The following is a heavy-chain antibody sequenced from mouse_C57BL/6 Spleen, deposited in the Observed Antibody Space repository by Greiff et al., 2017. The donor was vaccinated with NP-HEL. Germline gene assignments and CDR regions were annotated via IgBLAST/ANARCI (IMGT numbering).Heavy chain of an antibody. CDR3: AKEKPLPYYFDY. CDR1: GYTFTSYW. V-gene: IGHV1-72*01. Sequence: QVQLQQPGAELVKPGASVKLSCKASGYTFTSYWMHWVKQRPGRGLEWIGMIDPNSGGTKYNEKFKSKATLTVDKPSSTAYMQLSSLTSEDSAVYYCAKEKPLPYYFDYWGQGTTLTVSS. CDR2: IDPNSGGT. J-gene: IGHJ2*01. D-gene: IGHD6-1*01.